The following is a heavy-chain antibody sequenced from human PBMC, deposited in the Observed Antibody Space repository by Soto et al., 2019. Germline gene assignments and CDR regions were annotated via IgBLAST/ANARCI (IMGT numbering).Heavy chain of an antibody. CDR3: ARGSPGRGSSSSAAHDY. V-gene: IGHV3-48*02. D-gene: IGHD6-6*01. CDR1: GFTFSSYS. Sequence: GSLRLSCAASGFTFSSYSMNWVRQAPGKGLEWVSYISSSSSTIYYADSVKGRFTISRDNAKNSLYLQMNSLRDEDTAVYYCARGSPGRGSSSSAAHDYWGQGTLVTVSS. CDR2: ISSSSSTI. J-gene: IGHJ4*02.